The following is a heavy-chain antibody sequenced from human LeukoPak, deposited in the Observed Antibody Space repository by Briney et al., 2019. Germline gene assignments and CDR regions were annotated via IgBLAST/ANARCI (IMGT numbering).Heavy chain of an antibody. Sequence: PGGSLRLSCAASGFTFGNYAITWVRQAPGKGLEWVSGISGSGFSTYYADSVKGRFTISRDNAKNSLFLQMNGLRAEDTAMYYCARGDWEASWGQGTLVTVSS. D-gene: IGHD3/OR15-3a*01. V-gene: IGHV3-23*01. CDR2: ISGSGFST. J-gene: IGHJ5*02. CDR1: GFTFGNYA. CDR3: ARGDWEAS.